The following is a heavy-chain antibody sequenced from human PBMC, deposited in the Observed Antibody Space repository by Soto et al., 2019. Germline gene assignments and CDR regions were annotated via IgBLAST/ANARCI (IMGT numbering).Heavy chain of an antibody. CDR3: ARDSSGGPTDFDY. V-gene: IGHV3-33*01. CDR2: IWSGGQNA. J-gene: IGHJ4*02. CDR1: GLPFSNFG. D-gene: IGHD3-10*01. Sequence: QVHLVESGGGVVQPGGSLSLSWAASGLPFSNFGFHWVRQAPGKGLEWVAVIWSGGQNAYNGDSVKGRFTISRDDSKNTVYLQMDSLRAEDTAIYYCARDSSGGPTDFDYWGQGALVTVSS.